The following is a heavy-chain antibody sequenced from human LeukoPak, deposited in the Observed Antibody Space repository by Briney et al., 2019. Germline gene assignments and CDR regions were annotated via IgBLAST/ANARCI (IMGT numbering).Heavy chain of an antibody. J-gene: IGHJ4*02. CDR3: ARERSSGWNDC. V-gene: IGHV3-7*01. D-gene: IGHD6-19*01. CDR2: IKQDGSEK. Sequence: GGSLRLSCAASGFTFSNYWMTWVRQAPGKGLEWVANIKQDGSEKHYGDSVKGRFTISRDNAKNSLYLEMNSLRAEDTAVCYCARERSSGWNDCWGQGTLVTVSS. CDR1: GFTFSNYW.